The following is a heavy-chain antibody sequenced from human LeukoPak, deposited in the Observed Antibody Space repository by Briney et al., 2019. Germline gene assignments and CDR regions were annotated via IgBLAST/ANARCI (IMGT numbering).Heavy chain of an antibody. CDR3: AKYQLLNNNYWRDAFDF. D-gene: IGHD1-1*01. V-gene: IGHV3-23*01. CDR2: IGRTGDI. Sequence: GGSLRLSCAASGFTFSNYALTWVRPAPGKGLEWVSVIGRTGDIFYADSVKGRFTISRDNSKNTLYLQMNSLRAEDTAVYYCAKYQLLNNNYWRDAFDFWGQGTMVTVSS. CDR1: GFTFSNYA. J-gene: IGHJ3*01.